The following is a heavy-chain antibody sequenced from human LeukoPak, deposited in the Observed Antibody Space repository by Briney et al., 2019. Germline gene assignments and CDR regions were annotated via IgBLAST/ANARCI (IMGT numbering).Heavy chain of an antibody. CDR2: ISSSSGTI. CDR3: ARALGYSYGYAVDY. Sequence: PGGSLRLSCAASGFIFSNYNMNWVRHTPGKGLEWLSCISSSSGTIYYADSVKGRFTISGDNAKNSLYLQMNSLRAEDTAVYYCARALGYSYGYAVDYWGQGTLVTVSS. J-gene: IGHJ4*02. V-gene: IGHV3-48*01. D-gene: IGHD5-18*01. CDR1: GFIFSNYN.